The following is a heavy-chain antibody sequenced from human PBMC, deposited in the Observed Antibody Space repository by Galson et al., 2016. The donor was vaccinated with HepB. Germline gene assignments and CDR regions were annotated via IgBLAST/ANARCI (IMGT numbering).Heavy chain of an antibody. CDR1: GFTFSNYW. Sequence: SLRLSCAASGFTFSNYWMSWVRQAPGEGLEWLVNIKQDGTQKDYVDSVKGRFTISRDNAKNSLYLQMNSPRVEDTAVYYCAREGKGGFDIWGQGTMVTVSS. V-gene: IGHV3-7*01. D-gene: IGHD2-15*01. CDR3: AREGKGGFDI. J-gene: IGHJ3*02. CDR2: IKQDGTQK.